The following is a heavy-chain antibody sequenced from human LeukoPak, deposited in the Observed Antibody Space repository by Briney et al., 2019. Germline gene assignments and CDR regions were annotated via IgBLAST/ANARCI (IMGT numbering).Heavy chain of an antibody. Sequence: GGSLRLSCTASGFTFSSYGMHWVRQAPGKGLEWVAVISYDESIKHYGDSVKGRFTISRDNSKNTLYLQMNSLRAEDTAVYFCAKGTMLRGLIILNFYYYMDVWGKGTTVTVSS. V-gene: IGHV3-30*18. J-gene: IGHJ6*03. CDR1: GFTFSSYG. CDR2: ISYDESIK. D-gene: IGHD3-10*01. CDR3: AKGTMLRGLIILNFYYYMDV.